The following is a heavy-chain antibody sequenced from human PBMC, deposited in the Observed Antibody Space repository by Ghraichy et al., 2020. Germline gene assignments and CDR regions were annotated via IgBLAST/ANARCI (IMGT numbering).Heavy chain of an antibody. V-gene: IGHV3-74*01. J-gene: IGHJ3*01. CDR3: ARGRLGADRSTFNL. CDR2: LNTDGSNM. D-gene: IGHD1-26*01. CDR1: GFTFSSYW. Sequence: GGSLRLSCAASGFTFSSYWMHWVRQGPGMGLVWVSRLNTDGSNMHYADSVEGRFTISRDNAQNTVYLQMNSLRAEDTAVYFCARGRLGADRSTFNLWGQGTMVNVSS.